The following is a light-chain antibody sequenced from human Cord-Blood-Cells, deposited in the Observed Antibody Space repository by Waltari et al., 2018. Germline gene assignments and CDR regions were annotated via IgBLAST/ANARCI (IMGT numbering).Light chain of an antibody. V-gene: IGKV3-15*01. J-gene: IGKJ1*01. CDR3: QQYNNWPPWT. CDR2: GAS. CDR1: QSVSSN. Sequence: ELVITLPPPTRHVTSGDRATLSCRASQSVSSNLAWYQQKPGQAPRLLIYGASTRATGIPARFSGSGSGTEFTLTISSLQSEDFAVYYCQQYNNWPPWTFGQGTKVEIK.